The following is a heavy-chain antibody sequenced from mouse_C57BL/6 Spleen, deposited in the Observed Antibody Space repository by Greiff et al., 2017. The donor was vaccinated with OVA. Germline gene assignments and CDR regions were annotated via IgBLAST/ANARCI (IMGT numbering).Heavy chain of an antibody. CDR3: TRGCCDYDRGY. J-gene: IGHJ2*01. CDR2: IDPETGGN. V-gene: IGHV1-15*01. CDR1: GYTFTAYE. Sequence: QVQLKESGAELVRPGASVTLSCKASGYTFTAYELHWVKQTPVHGLEWIGAIDPETGGNSYNQKFKGKAILTADKSSSTAYMELRSLTSEYCAVYSCTRGCCDYDRGYWGQGTTLTVSS. D-gene: IGHD2-4*01.